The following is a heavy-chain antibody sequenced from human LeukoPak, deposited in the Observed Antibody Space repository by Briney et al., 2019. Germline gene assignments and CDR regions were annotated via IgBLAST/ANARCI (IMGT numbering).Heavy chain of an antibody. Sequence: GGSLRLSCAASEFSVGSNYMTWIRQAPGKGLEWVSLIYSGGSTYYADSVKGRFTIPRDNAKNTLYLQMNSLRAEDTAVYYCARWGSGYLDYWGQGTLVTVSS. CDR1: EFSVGSNY. J-gene: IGHJ4*02. D-gene: IGHD3-22*01. CDR3: ARWGSGYLDY. CDR2: IYSGGST. V-gene: IGHV3-66*01.